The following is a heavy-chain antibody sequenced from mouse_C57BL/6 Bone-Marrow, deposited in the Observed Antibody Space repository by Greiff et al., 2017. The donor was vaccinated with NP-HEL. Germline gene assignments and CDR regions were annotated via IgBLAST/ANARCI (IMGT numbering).Heavy chain of an antibody. CDR2: IDPENGDT. V-gene: IGHV14-4*01. CDR3: TRGIYHDYDLMDY. CDR1: GFNIKDDY. Sequence: EVQLQQSGAELVRPGASVKLSCTASGFNIKDDYMHWVKQRPEQGLEWIGWIDPENGDTEYASKFQGKATITADTSSNTAYLQLSSLTSEDTAVYYCTRGIYHDYDLMDYWGQGTSVTVSS. J-gene: IGHJ4*01. D-gene: IGHD2-4*01.